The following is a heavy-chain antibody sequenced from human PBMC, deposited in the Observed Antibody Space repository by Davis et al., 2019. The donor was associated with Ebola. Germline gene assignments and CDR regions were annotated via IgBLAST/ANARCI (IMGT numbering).Heavy chain of an antibody. CDR1: GGSISSSSYY. Sequence: SETLSLTCTVSGGSISSSSYYWGWIRQPPGKGLEWIGEINHSGSTNYNPSLKSRVTTSVDTSKNQFSLKLSSVTAADTAVYYCARGRRYSYGPPRYWGQGTLVTVSS. J-gene: IGHJ4*02. CDR3: ARGRRYSYGPPRY. V-gene: IGHV4-39*07. CDR2: INHSGST. D-gene: IGHD5-18*01.